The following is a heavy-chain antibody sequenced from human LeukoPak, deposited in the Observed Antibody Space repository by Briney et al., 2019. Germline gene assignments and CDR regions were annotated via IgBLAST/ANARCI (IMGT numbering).Heavy chain of an antibody. D-gene: IGHD2-15*01. J-gene: IGHJ6*02. CDR2: ISGSGGST. Sequence: GGSLRLTCAASGFTFSNYAMSWVRQAPGKGLEWVSGISGSGGSTYYADSVKGRFTISRENSKNTLYLQMNSLRAEDTAVYYCAKGRVDMGVWGQGTTVTVSS. CDR3: AKGRVDMGV. CDR1: GFTFSNYA. V-gene: IGHV3-23*01.